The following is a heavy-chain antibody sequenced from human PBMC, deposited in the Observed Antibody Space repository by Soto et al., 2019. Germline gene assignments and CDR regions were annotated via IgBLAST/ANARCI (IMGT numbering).Heavy chain of an antibody. CDR3: AKSPYDEPDAFDI. V-gene: IGHV3-23*01. D-gene: IGHD2-8*01. CDR1: GFTFSSYA. Sequence: VQLLESGGGLVQPGGSLRLSCAASGFTFSSYAMSWVRQAPGKGLEWVSAISGSGGSTYYADSVKGRFTISRDNSKNTLYLQMNSLRAKDTAVYYCAKSPYDEPDAFDIWGQGTMVTVSS. CDR2: ISGSGGST. J-gene: IGHJ3*02.